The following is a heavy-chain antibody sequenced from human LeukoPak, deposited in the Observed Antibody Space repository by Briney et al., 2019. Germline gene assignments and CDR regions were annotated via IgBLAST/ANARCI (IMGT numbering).Heavy chain of an antibody. CDR1: GFTFSSYA. V-gene: IGHV3-30-3*01. Sequence: GRSLRLSCAASGFTFSSYAMHWVRQAPGKGLEWVAVISYDGSNKYYADSVKGRFTISRDNSKNTLYLQMNSLRAEDTAVYYCASDPDSGGWSTFDNWGQGSLVTVSS. J-gene: IGHJ4*02. D-gene: IGHD6-19*01. CDR2: ISYDGSNK. CDR3: ASDPDSGGWSTFDN.